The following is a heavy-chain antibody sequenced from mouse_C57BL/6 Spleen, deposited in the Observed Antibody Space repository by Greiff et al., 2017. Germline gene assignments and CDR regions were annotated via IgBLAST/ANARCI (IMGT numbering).Heavy chain of an antibody. D-gene: IGHD1-1*01. Sequence: QVQLQQSDAELVKPGASVKISCKVSGYTFTDHTIHWMKQRPEQGLEWIGYIYPRDGSTKYNEKFKGKATLTADKSSSTAYMQLNSLTSEDSAVYFCARESYYGSSVYYFDYWGQGTTLTVSS. J-gene: IGHJ2*01. V-gene: IGHV1-78*01. CDR3: ARESYYGSSVYYFDY. CDR1: GYTFTDHT. CDR2: IYPRDGST.